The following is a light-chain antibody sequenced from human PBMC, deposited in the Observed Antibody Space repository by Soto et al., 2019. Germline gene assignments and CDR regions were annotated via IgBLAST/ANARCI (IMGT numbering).Light chain of an antibody. J-gene: IGLJ1*01. V-gene: IGLV1-40*01. CDR3: QYYDSSRTARYV. Sequence: QSVLTQPPAVSGAPRQRVTISCTGSSSNIGAGDEVHWYQQRPGASPRLLIYDDTHRPSGVPERFSGSKSGTSASLAITGLQAEDEADYYCQYYDSSRTARYVFGTGTKLTVL. CDR1: SSNIGAGDE. CDR2: DDT.